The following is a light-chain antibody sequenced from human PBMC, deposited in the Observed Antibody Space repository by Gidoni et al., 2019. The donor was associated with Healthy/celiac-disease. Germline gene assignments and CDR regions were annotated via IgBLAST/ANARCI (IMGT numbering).Light chain of an antibody. CDR3: MQALQTRWT. Sequence: IVMPQSPLSLPVTPGAPASISCRSSQTLLHSNGYNYLDWYLQKPGQSPQLLIYLGSNRASGVPDRFSGSGSGTDFTLKISRVEAEDVGVYYCMQALQTRWTFGQGTKVEIK. CDR2: LGS. J-gene: IGKJ1*01. CDR1: QTLLHSNGYNY. V-gene: IGKV2-28*01.